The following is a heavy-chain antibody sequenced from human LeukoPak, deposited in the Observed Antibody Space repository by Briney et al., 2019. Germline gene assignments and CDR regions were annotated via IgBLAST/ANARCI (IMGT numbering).Heavy chain of an antibody. J-gene: IGHJ5*02. V-gene: IGHV3-48*04. CDR2: ISSSSSTI. Sequence: PGGSLRLSCAASGFTFSSYSVNWVRQAPGKGLGWVSYISSSSSTIYYADSVKGRFSISRDNAKNSLYLQMNSLRAEDTAVYYCARVKLVAGLSLFDPWGQGTLVTVSS. D-gene: IGHD6-19*01. CDR3: ARVKLVAGLSLFDP. CDR1: GFTFSSYS.